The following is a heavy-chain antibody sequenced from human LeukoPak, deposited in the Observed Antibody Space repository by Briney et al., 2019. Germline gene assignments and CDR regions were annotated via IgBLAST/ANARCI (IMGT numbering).Heavy chain of an antibody. J-gene: IGHJ4*02. V-gene: IGHV3-48*01. Sequence: GGSLRLSCAASGFTFSSYSMNWVRRAPGKGLEWVSYISGSGSAMSYADSVKGRFTISRDNAKNSLYLQMNSPRAEDTAVYYCARGTGSNYTLGYWGQGTLVTVSS. CDR1: GFTFSSYS. CDR2: ISGSGSAM. D-gene: IGHD4-11*01. CDR3: ARGTGSNYTLGY.